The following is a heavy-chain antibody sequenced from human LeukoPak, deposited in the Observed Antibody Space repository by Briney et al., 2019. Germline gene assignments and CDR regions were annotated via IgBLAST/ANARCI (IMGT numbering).Heavy chain of an antibody. J-gene: IGHJ6*03. CDR2: INHSGSI. V-gene: IGHV4-34*01. Sequence: SETLSNTCAVYSGNFSGYYWGWIRQPPGKGLEWLGEINHSGSINYNPSLKSRVTISVDTSKNQVALKLSSVTAADTAVYYCARGPSLPGWYYYDMDVWGKGTTVTVSS. D-gene: IGHD6-19*01. CDR3: ARGPSLPGWYYYDMDV. CDR1: SGNFSGYY.